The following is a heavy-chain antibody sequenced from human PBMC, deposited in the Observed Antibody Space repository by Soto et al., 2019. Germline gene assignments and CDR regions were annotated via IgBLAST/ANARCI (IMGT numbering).Heavy chain of an antibody. Sequence: GASVKVSCKVSGYTLTELSMHWVRQAPGKGLEWMGGFDPEDGETIYAQKFQGRVTMTEDTSTDTAYMELSSLRSEDTAVYYCGTSAPYYYDSSGYMNAFDIWGQGTMVTIS. V-gene: IGHV1-24*01. J-gene: IGHJ3*02. CDR3: GTSAPYYYDSSGYMNAFDI. CDR1: GYTLTELS. CDR2: FDPEDGET. D-gene: IGHD3-22*01.